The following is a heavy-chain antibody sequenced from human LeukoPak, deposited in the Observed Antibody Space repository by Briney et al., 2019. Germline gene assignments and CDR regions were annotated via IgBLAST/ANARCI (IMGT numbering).Heavy chain of an antibody. Sequence: SETLSLTCAVYGGSFSGYYWSWIRQPPGKGLEWIGEINHSGSTNYNPSLKSRVTISVDTSKNQFSLKLSSVTAADTAVYYCARLGEDTPLRCAFDIWGQGTMVTVSS. CDR2: INHSGST. V-gene: IGHV4-34*01. J-gene: IGHJ3*02. D-gene: IGHD3-3*01. CDR3: ARLGEDTPLRCAFDI. CDR1: GGSFSGYY.